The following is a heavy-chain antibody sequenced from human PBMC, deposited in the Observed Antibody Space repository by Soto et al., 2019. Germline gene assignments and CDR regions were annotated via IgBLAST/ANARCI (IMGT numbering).Heavy chain of an antibody. CDR1: GFTFSSYS. J-gene: IGHJ3*02. CDR3: ARGGPYYYDSSGYYPDAFDI. D-gene: IGHD3-22*01. Sequence: GGSLRLSCAASGFTFSSYSMNWVRQAPGKGLEWVSSISSSSSYIYYADSVKGRFTISRDNAKNSLYLQMNSLRAEDTAVYYCARGGPYYYDSSGYYPDAFDIWGQGTMVTVSS. V-gene: IGHV3-21*01. CDR2: ISSSSSYI.